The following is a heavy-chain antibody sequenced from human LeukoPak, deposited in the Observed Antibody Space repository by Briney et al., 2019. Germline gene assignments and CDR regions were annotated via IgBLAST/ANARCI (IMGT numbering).Heavy chain of an antibody. CDR1: GGSFSGYY. Sequence: SETLSLTCAVYGGSFSGYYWSWIRQPPGKGLEWIGEINHSGSTNYNPSLKSRVTISVDTSKNQFSLKLSSVTAADTAAYYCARGRAGGRFDYWGQGTLVTVSS. CDR3: ARGRAGGRFDY. CDR2: INHSGST. D-gene: IGHD4-23*01. V-gene: IGHV4-34*01. J-gene: IGHJ4*02.